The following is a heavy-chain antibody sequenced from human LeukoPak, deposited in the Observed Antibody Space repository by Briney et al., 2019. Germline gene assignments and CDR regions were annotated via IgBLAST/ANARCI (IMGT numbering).Heavy chain of an antibody. CDR2: ISSSGTTT. CDR3: TTLTVASSFDY. Sequence: PGGSLTLPCAASGFSFSVYEMHWVRQAPGRGLEWISDISSSGTTTYYADSVKGRFTISRDNAKNSLYLQMNSLRAEGTAVYYCTTLTVASSFDYWGQGTLVTVSS. D-gene: IGHD6-19*01. V-gene: IGHV3-48*03. J-gene: IGHJ4*02. CDR1: GFSFSVYE.